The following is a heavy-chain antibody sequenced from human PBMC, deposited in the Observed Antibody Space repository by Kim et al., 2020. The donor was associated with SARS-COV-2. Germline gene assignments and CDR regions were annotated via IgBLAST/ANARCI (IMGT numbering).Heavy chain of an antibody. CDR2: INPNSGGT. D-gene: IGHD3-10*01. V-gene: IGHV1-2*02. CDR1: GDTFTGYY. J-gene: IGHJ4*02. CDR3: ARIMVRGVIGNLGY. Sequence: ASVKVSCKASGDTFTGYYMHWVRQAPGQGLEWMGWINPNSGGTNYTQKFQGRVTMTRDTSISTAYMELSRLRSDDTAMYYCARIMVRGVIGNLGYWGQGTLVTVSS.